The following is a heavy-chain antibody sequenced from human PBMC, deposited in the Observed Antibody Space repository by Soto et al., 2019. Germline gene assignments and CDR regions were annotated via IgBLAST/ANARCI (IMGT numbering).Heavy chain of an antibody. CDR2: IWYDGTQK. D-gene: IGHD3-9*01. Sequence: QVQLEESGGGVVQPGRSLRLSCEASGFTFNTYSMHWVRQPPGKGLEWLAAIWYDGTQKYYADSVKGRFIISRDNSKNTLYLQMNNLRPEDTAVYYCARTFDTITYYFDYWGQGTVVTVSS. V-gene: IGHV3-33*01. J-gene: IGHJ4*02. CDR3: ARTFDTITYYFDY. CDR1: GFTFNTYS.